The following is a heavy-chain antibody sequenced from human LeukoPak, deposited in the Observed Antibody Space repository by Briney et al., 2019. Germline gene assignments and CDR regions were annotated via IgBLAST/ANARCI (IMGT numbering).Heavy chain of an antibody. J-gene: IGHJ4*02. V-gene: IGHV3-48*02. Sequence: GGSLRLSWAASGCTFSFYSMNWVRQAPGRGLGWVSYISSSGSSISYADSVKGRFTISRDNAKNSLYLQMNSLRDEDTAVYYCARVGSKWLVNDFWGQGTLVTVSS. CDR3: ARVGSKWLVNDF. D-gene: IGHD6-19*01. CDR2: ISSSGSSI. CDR1: GCTFSFYS.